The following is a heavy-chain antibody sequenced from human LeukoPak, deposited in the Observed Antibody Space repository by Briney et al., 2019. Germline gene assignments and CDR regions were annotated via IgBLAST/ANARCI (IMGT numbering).Heavy chain of an antibody. Sequence: GAPVKVSCKXSGYTFTSDGISWVRQAPGQGLEWMGWISAYNGNTNYAQKLQGRVTMTTDTSTSTAYMELRSLRSDDTAVYYCASVGGSLDAFDIWGQGTMVTVSS. CDR1: GYTFTSDG. CDR2: ISAYNGNT. D-gene: IGHD3-16*01. J-gene: IGHJ3*02. V-gene: IGHV1-18*01. CDR3: ASVGGSLDAFDI.